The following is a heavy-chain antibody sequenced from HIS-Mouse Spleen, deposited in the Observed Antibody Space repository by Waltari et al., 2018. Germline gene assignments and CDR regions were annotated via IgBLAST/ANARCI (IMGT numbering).Heavy chain of an antibody. V-gene: IGHV4-39*07. CDR3: AREIPYSSSWYDWYFDL. CDR2: TYYSGST. Sequence: QLQLQESGPGLVKPSETLSLTCTVSGGSFSSSSYYWAWIRQPPGKGLEWIGSTYYSGSTYYNPSLKSRVTISVDTSKNQFSLKLSSVTAADTAVYYCAREIPYSSSWYDWYFDLWGRGTLVTVSS. J-gene: IGHJ2*01. D-gene: IGHD6-13*01. CDR1: GGSFSSSSYY.